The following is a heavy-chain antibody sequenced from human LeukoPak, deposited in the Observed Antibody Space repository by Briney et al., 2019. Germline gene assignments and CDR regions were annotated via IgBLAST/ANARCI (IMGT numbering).Heavy chain of an antibody. Sequence: PSETLSLTCTVSGGSISSGGYYWSWIRQHPGKGLEWIGYIYYSGSTYYNPSLKSRVTISVDTCKNQFSLKLSSVTAADTAVYYCARVLEDCGGDCYPGGFDYWGQGTLVTVSS. CDR1: GGSISSGGYY. CDR2: IYYSGST. J-gene: IGHJ4*02. D-gene: IGHD2-21*02. CDR3: ARVLEDCGGDCYPGGFDY. V-gene: IGHV4-31*03.